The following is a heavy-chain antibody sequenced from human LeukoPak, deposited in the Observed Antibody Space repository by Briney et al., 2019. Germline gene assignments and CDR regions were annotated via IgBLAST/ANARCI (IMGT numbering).Heavy chain of an antibody. CDR2: IIGSGGST. CDR1: GFAFSTYA. J-gene: IGHJ4*02. Sequence: GGSLRLSCAASGFAFSTYAMSWVRQAPGKGLEWVSGIIGSGGSTYYADSVKGRFTISRDNSKSTLYLQMNSLRAEDTAIYYCAKAGCTNIVCYLNSWGQGTLVTVSS. CDR3: AKAGCTNIVCYLNS. V-gene: IGHV3-23*01. D-gene: IGHD2-8*01.